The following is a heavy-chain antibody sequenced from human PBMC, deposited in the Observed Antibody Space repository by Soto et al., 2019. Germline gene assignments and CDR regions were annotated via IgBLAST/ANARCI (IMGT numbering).Heavy chain of an antibody. V-gene: IGHV3-30*03. CDR2: ISYDAASE. CDR3: ARDSRRLQLGVIDF. D-gene: IGHD5-18*01. Sequence: QVQLVESGGGVAQTGRSLRLSCSASGVTLRDYGLHWVRQAPGKGLEWVEDISYDAASEHYADSVKGRFSISRDNSNNTVSLHMNSLGPGDTSVYYGARDSRRLQLGVIDFWGQGTLVTFSS. CDR1: GVTLRDYG. J-gene: IGHJ4*02.